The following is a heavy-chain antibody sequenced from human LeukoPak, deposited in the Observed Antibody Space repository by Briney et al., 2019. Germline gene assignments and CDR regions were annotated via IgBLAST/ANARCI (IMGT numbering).Heavy chain of an antibody. V-gene: IGHV3-53*01. J-gene: IGHJ1*01. CDR3: ARQDRYRYYYDSSGHISH. Sequence: GGSLRLSCAASGFTFSSYRMSWVRQAPGKGLQWVSVIYSGGSTYYADSVKGRFTISRDNSKNTLYLQMNSLRAEDTAVYYCARQDRYRYYYDSSGHISHWGQGTLVTVSS. CDR2: IYSGGST. CDR1: GFTFSSYR. D-gene: IGHD3-22*01.